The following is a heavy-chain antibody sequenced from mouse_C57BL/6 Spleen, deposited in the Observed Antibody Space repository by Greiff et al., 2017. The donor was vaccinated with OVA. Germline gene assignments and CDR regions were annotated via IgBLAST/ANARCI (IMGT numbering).Heavy chain of an antibody. J-gene: IGHJ2*01. CDR3: ARRDYGSGIFDY. CDR2: ISSGSSTI. Sequence: EVHLVESGGGLVKPGGSLKLSCAASGFTFSDYGMHWVRQAPEKGLEWVAYISSGSSTIYYADTVKGRFTISRDNAKNTLFLQMTSLRSEDTAMYYCARRDYGSGIFDYWGQGTTLTVSS. V-gene: IGHV5-17*01. D-gene: IGHD1-1*01. CDR1: GFTFSDYG.